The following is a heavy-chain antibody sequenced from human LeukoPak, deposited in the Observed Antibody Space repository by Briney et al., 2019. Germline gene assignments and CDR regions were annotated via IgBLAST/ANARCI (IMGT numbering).Heavy chain of an antibody. CDR3: VKHSGGVYGNSDS. CDR2: VGRSGVDT. Sequence: GGSLRLSCVASGFTFSSYAVSWFRQAPGKGLEWVSTVGRSGVDTYYADSVRGRFTISKDRSKNTLQINSLSAEDTTIYYCVKHSGGVYGNSDSWGQGILVTVSS. D-gene: IGHD1-1*01. CDR1: GFTFSSYA. V-gene: IGHV3-23*01. J-gene: IGHJ4*02.